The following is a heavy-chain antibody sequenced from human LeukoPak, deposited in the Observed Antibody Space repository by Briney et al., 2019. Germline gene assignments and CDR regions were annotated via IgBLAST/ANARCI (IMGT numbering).Heavy chain of an antibody. CDR1: GFTFHDYA. Sequence: GGSLRLSCAASGFTFHDYAMHWVRQAPGKGLEWVSLIGWDGGSTYYADSVKGRFTISRDNSKNSLYLQMNSLRAEDTAVYYCARVAARLGAFDIWGQGTMVTVSS. CDR3: ARVAARLGAFDI. CDR2: IGWDGGST. V-gene: IGHV3-43D*03. J-gene: IGHJ3*02. D-gene: IGHD2-15*01.